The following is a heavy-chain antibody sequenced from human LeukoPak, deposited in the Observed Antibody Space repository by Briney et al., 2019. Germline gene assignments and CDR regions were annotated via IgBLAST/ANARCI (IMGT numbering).Heavy chain of an antibody. Sequence: SETLSLTCTVSGGSISSSSYYWGWIRQPPGKGLEWIGSIYYSGSTYYNPSLKSRVTISVDTSKNQFSLKLSSVTAADTAVYYCARPEGHYYFDYWGQGTLVTVSS. J-gene: IGHJ4*02. CDR3: ARPEGHYYFDY. CDR2: IYYSGST. CDR1: GGSISSSSYY. V-gene: IGHV4-39*01.